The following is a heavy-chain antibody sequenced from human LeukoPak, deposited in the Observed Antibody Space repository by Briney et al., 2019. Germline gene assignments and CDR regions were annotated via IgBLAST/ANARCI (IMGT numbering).Heavy chain of an antibody. CDR3: ARNRYYYGSRNYGVPTWFDP. CDR2: IYYSGST. CDR1: GGSISSYY. D-gene: IGHD3-10*01. Sequence: SQTLSLTCTVPGGSISSYYWSRIPQPPGKGLEWIGHIYYSGSTKYNPSLKRRVTISVDTSKNHFSLKLSSVTAADTAVYYCARNRYYYGSRNYGVPTWFDPWGQGTLVTVSS. V-gene: IGHV4-59*08. J-gene: IGHJ5*02.